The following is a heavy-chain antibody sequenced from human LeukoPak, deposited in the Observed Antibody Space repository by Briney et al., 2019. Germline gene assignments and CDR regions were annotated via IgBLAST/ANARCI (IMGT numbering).Heavy chain of an antibody. CDR2: INNDGSST. Sequence: PGGSLRLSCGASGFTFSSYWMHWVRQAPGKGLVWVSRINNDGSSTSYADSVQGRFTISRDNAKNTLYLQMNSLRAEDTAVYYCARECSYGYDAFDIWGQGTMVTVSS. D-gene: IGHD5-18*01. J-gene: IGHJ3*02. V-gene: IGHV3-74*01. CDR1: GFTFSSYW. CDR3: ARECSYGYDAFDI.